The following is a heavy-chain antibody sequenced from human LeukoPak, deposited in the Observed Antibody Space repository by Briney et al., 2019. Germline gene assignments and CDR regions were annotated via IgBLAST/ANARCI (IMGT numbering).Heavy chain of an antibody. D-gene: IGHD6-19*01. V-gene: IGHV3-33*08. CDR1: GFTFSSYG. CDR2: IWYDGSNK. CDR3: ARDGSSGWYWVDY. J-gene: IGHJ4*02. Sequence: GGSLRLSCAASGFTFSSYGMHWVRQAPGKGLEWVAVIWYDGSNKYYADSVKGRFTISGDNSKNTLYLQMNSLRAEDTAVYYCARDGSSGWYWVDYWGQGTLVTVSS.